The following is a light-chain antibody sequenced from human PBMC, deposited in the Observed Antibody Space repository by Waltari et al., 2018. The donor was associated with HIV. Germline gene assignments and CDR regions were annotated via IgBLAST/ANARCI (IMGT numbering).Light chain of an antibody. Sequence: MVLTQSPGPLSLSPGDRAILSCRASQRVSANVLAWYQQRPGQAPRLLVYGASRRATSTPARFSCGGSGTDFTLTINRLQPEDFAVYYCQQCATSPWTFGQGTTV. J-gene: IGKJ1*01. V-gene: IGKV3-20*01. CDR2: GAS. CDR1: QRVSANV. CDR3: QQCATSPWT.